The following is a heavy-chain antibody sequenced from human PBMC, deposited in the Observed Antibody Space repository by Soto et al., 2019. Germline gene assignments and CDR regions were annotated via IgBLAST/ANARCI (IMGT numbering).Heavy chain of an antibody. D-gene: IGHD1-1*01. V-gene: IGHV3-74*01. J-gene: IGHJ4*02. CDR2: ISDDGSTT. CDR3: TRGPRVSSTGTGAH. CDR1: GFTFSAYC. Sequence: GGSLRLSCEVSGFTFSAYCMHWVRQVPGKGLIWVSRISDDGSTTTYADSVKGRFTISRDNAKNTLYLQMNSLRADDTGLYYCTRGPRVSSTGTGAHWGQGTLVTVSS.